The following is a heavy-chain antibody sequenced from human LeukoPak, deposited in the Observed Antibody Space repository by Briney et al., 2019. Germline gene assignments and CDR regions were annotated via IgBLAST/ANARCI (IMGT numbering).Heavy chain of an antibody. CDR2: IYTRGST. D-gene: IGHD2-15*01. J-gene: IGHJ3*02. Sequence: SETLSLTCTVSGGSTNNYYWSWIRQPAGKGLEWIGRIYTRGSTNYNPSLKSRVTMSVNTSKNQFSLKLSSVTAADTAVYYCARGRYCSADICSGGDAFDIWGQGTMVSVSS. CDR3: ARGRYCSADICSGGDAFDI. CDR1: GGSTNNYY. V-gene: IGHV4-4*07.